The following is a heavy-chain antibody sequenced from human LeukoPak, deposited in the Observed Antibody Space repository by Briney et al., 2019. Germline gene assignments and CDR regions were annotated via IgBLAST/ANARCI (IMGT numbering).Heavy chain of an antibody. Sequence: GGSLRLSCAASGFTFSNFCMHWVRQAPGKGLVWVSRINGDGSSTSYADSVKGRFTISRDNAKNTLYLQMSSLRAEDTAVYYCARIRYSDYDDWGQGTLVTVSS. J-gene: IGHJ4*02. D-gene: IGHD5-12*01. CDR1: GFTFSNFC. CDR3: ARIRYSDYDD. CDR2: INGDGSST. V-gene: IGHV3-74*01.